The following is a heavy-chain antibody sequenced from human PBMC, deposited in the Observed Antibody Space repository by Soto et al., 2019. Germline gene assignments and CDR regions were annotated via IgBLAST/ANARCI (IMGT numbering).Heavy chain of an antibody. Sequence: LGRSLRLSCASSGFTVISTYMSWARQAPGKWLEWVSFMYSGGSTYYADSVKGRFTISRDTSKNTLYLQMNSLRVEDTAVYYCAGGGQVRGGMDVWGEGATVTASS. V-gene: IGHV3-53*01. CDR2: MYSGGST. CDR1: GFTVISTY. J-gene: IGHJ6*01. CDR3: AGGGQVRGGMDV.